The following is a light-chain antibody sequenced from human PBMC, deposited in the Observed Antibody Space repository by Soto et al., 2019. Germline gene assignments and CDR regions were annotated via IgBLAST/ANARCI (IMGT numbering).Light chain of an antibody. Sequence: IQWNRSQSSLPVSVGDRVSITCRACQDIITWLAWYQQKPGKAPNLLIYTASNLQSGVPSRFSGSGSGTHFTLTISSLQPEDFGTYYCQQNDSLPITFGQGSKVDIK. CDR3: QQNDSLPIT. J-gene: IGKJ1*01. CDR2: TAS. CDR1: QDIITW. V-gene: IGKV1-12*01.